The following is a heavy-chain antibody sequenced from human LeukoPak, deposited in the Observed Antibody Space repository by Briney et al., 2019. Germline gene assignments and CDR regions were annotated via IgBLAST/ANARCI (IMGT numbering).Heavy chain of an antibody. V-gene: IGHV3-30-3*01. D-gene: IGHD6-13*01. CDR2: ISYDGSNK. Sequence: GWSLRLSCAASGFTFSSYAMHWVRQAPGKGLEWVAVISYDGSNKYYADSVKGRFTISRDNSKNTLYLQMNSLRAEDTAVYYCARIGYSSSRYYYGMDVWGQGTTVTVSS. CDR1: GFTFSSYA. J-gene: IGHJ6*02. CDR3: ARIGYSSSRYYYGMDV.